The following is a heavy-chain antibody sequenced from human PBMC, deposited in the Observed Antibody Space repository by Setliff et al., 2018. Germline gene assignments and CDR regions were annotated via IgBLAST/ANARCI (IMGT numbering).Heavy chain of an antibody. J-gene: IGHJ6*02. CDR3: ARGGGYYFGYYYYGMDV. V-gene: IGHV4-30-4*08. Sequence: SETLSLTCTVSGGSISSGDYYWSWIRQPPGKGLEWIGYIYYSGSTYYNPSLKSRVTISVDTSKNQFSLKLSSVTAADTAVYYCARGGGYYFGYYYYGMDVWGQGTTVTVSS. CDR2: IYYSGST. D-gene: IGHD3-22*01. CDR1: GGSISSGDYY.